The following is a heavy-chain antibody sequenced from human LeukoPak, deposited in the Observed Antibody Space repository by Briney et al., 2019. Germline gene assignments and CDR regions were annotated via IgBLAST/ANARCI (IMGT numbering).Heavy chain of an antibody. CDR3: ATGSGDYVLFDY. J-gene: IGHJ4*02. V-gene: IGHV4-39*01. D-gene: IGHD4-17*01. CDR1: GGSISSSSYS. Sequence: PSETLSLTCTVSGGSISSSSYSWGWIRQPPGKGLEWIGSIYYSGSTYYNPSLKSRVTISVDTSKNQFPLKLSSVTAADTAVYYCATGSGDYVLFDYWGQGTLVTVSS. CDR2: IYYSGST.